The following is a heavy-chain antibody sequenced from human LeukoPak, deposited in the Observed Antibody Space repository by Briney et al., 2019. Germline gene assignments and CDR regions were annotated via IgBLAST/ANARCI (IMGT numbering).Heavy chain of an antibody. CDR1: GFTFNYYA. CDR2: ISGSGGST. Sequence: PGGSLRLSCAASGFTFNYYAMSWVRQAPGKGLEWVSAISGSGGSTFYADSVKGRFTISRDSSKDTVFLELNSLRAEDTAVYYCAKETQLTVSALFDYWGQGTLVTVSS. CDR3: AKETQLTVSALFDY. D-gene: IGHD1-1*01. J-gene: IGHJ4*02. V-gene: IGHV3-23*01.